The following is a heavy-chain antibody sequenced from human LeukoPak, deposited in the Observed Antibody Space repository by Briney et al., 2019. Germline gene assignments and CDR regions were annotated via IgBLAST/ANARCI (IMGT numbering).Heavy chain of an antibody. J-gene: IGHJ6*02. V-gene: IGHV3-7*01. Sequence: GRSLRLSCAASGLTFSSYGMHWVRQAPGKGLEWVANMNQDGSAKGYVDSVKGRFTISRDNARNSLYLQMSSLRPEDTAVYYCATYTHWVAGDVWGQGTTVTVSS. CDR3: ATYTHWVAGDV. CDR2: MNQDGSAK. CDR1: GLTFSSYG. D-gene: IGHD3-16*01.